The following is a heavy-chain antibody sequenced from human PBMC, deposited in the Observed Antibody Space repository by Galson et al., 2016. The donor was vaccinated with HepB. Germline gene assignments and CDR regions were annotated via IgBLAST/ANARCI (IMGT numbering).Heavy chain of an antibody. Sequence: SLRLSCAASGFTFTTFYMSWIRQAPGKGLEWISYISSSGNTIYYADSVKGRFTVSRDNAKDTLYLQMNSLRADDTAVYYCTIRNSYLDYWGQGTLVTVSS. V-gene: IGHV3-11*01. J-gene: IGHJ4*02. CDR3: TIRNSYLDY. CDR2: ISSSGNTI. D-gene: IGHD1-7*01. CDR1: GFTFTTFY.